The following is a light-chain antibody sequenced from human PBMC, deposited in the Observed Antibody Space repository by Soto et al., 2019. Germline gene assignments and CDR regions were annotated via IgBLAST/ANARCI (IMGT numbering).Light chain of an antibody. CDR2: EGN. CDR3: AAWDDSLKAVL. Sequence: QSALTQPASVSGSPGQSITISCTGTSSDVGSYNLVSWYQQHPGKAPKFMIFEGNKRPSGLSNRFSGSKSDTSASLAISGLQSEDEAHYYCAAWDDSLKAVLFGGGTKVTVL. CDR1: SSDVGSYNL. J-gene: IGLJ3*02. V-gene: IGLV2-14*02.